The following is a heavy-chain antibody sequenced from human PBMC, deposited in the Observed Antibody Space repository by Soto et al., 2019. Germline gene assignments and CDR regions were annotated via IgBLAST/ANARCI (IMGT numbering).Heavy chain of an antibody. D-gene: IGHD1-20*01. V-gene: IGHV4-59*01. CDR2: MSYSGSS. Sequence: SETLSLTCTVSGGSLSTYYWSWIRQPPGKGLEWIVYMSYSGSSNYNPSLKSRVIMSVDTSKNQVSLKLSSVTAADTAIYYCARTRITSTAATFDPWGQGTLVTVS. CDR1: GGSLSTYY. CDR3: ARTRITSTAATFDP. J-gene: IGHJ5*02.